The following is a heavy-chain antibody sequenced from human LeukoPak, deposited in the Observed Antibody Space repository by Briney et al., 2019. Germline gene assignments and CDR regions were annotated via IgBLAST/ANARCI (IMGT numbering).Heavy chain of an antibody. J-gene: IGHJ6*02. CDR1: GFSFSIFA. D-gene: IGHD3-10*01. CDR3: ARELDSWFGELLRYYYYGMDV. Sequence: QSGGSLRLSCEASGFSFSIFAINWVRQAPGKGLEWVAVIWYDGSNKYYADSVKGRFTISRDNSKNTLYLQMNSLRAEDTAVYYCARELDSWFGELLRYYYYGMDVWGQGTTVTVSS. V-gene: IGHV3-33*08. CDR2: IWYDGSNK.